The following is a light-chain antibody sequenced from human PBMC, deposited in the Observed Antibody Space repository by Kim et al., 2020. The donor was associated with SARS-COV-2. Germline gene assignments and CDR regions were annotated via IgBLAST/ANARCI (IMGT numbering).Light chain of an antibody. CDR1: QRVSSD. CDR2: DAS. J-gene: IGKJ4*01. Sequence: GCQGERAPLSCRASQRVSSDLAWYQQKPGQAPRLLIYDASTRATGCPARFSGSGYGTEFTLTINSLQSEDFAVYYCHQYNDWPLTFGGGTKLEI. V-gene: IGKV3-15*01. CDR3: HQYNDWPLT.